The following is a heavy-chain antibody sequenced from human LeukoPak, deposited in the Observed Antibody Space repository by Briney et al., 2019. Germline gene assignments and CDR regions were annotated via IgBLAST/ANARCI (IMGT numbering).Heavy chain of an antibody. Sequence: SETLSLTCSVSGDSISSGRYHWRWIRQPAGKRLEWIGRFSTGGSTNYNPSLKSRVTISLDESKNQFSLKLSSVTAADTALYYCARDPVDGYAFFDYWGQGNLVTVSP. D-gene: IGHD5-12*01. CDR3: ARDPVDGYAFFDY. J-gene: IGHJ4*02. CDR1: GDSISSGRYH. V-gene: IGHV4-61*02. CDR2: FSTGGST.